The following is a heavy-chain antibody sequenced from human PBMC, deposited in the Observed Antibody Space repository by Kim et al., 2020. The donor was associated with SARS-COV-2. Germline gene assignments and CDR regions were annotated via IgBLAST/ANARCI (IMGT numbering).Heavy chain of an antibody. Sequence: SETLSLTCAVSGASISNSDWWSWVRQPPGKGLEWIGEIYHTGSINYNPSLKSRVTMSLDKSKNQFSVKLTSVTAADTAVYYCARLQTPYNWFDPWGQGTLVTVSS. CDR3: ARLQTPYNWFDP. V-gene: IGHV4-4*02. J-gene: IGHJ5*02. D-gene: IGHD2-15*01. CDR2: IYHTGSI. CDR1: GASISNSDW.